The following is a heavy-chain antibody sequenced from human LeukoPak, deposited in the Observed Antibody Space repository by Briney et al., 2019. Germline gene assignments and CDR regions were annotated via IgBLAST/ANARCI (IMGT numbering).Heavy chain of an antibody. Sequence: GGSLRLSCAASGFTFSSYGMSWVRQAPGKGLEWVSYISSSSSTIYYADSVKGRFTISRDNAKNSLYLQMNSLRAEDTAVYYCARHYYDSSGYYYGEYLQHWGQGTLVTVSS. CDR1: GFTFSSYG. CDR3: ARHYYDSSGYYYGEYLQH. V-gene: IGHV3-48*04. CDR2: ISSSSSTI. D-gene: IGHD3-22*01. J-gene: IGHJ1*01.